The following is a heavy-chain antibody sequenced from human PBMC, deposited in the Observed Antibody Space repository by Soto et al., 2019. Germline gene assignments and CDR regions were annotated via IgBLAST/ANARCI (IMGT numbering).Heavy chain of an antibody. Sequence: GGSLRLSCAASGFTFSSYAMSWVRQAPGKGLEWVSAISGSGESTYYADSVKGRFNISRDNSKNTLYLKMNSLRAEDTAVYYCANFLELSLTMVRGARIFDYWGQGTLVTVSS. D-gene: IGHD3-10*01. CDR2: ISGSGEST. CDR1: GFTFSSYA. V-gene: IGHV3-23*01. CDR3: ANFLELSLTMVRGARIFDY. J-gene: IGHJ4*02.